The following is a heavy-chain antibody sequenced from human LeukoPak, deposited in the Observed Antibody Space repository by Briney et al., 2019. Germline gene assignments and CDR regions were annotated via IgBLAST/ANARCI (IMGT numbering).Heavy chain of an antibody. CDR3: AISIAARPFDY. V-gene: IGHV1-69*05. CDR1: GGTFSSYA. CDR2: IIPIFGTA. J-gene: IGHJ4*02. Sequence: SVKVSCKASGGTFSSYAISWVRQAPGQGLEWMGGIIPIFGTANYAQKFQGRVTITTDESTSTAYVELSSLRSEDTAVYYCAISIAARPFDYWGQGTLVTVSS. D-gene: IGHD6-6*01.